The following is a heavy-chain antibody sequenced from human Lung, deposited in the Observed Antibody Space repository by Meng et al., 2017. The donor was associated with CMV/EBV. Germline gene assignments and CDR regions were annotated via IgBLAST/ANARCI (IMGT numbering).Heavy chain of an antibody. V-gene: IGHV1-2*02. CDR1: GYTFTAHY. CDR2: INPHSGDT. D-gene: IGHD3-10*01. J-gene: IGHJ6*01. CDR3: ARLFHTSLGTNYYYGMDV. Sequence: SXXVSXKASGYTFTAHYFHWVRQAPGQGLEWMGWINPHSGDTKYAQKFQGRVTLTTDTSINTAYMEVSRLKSDDTAVFFCARLFHTSLGTNYYYGMDVWGLGTTVTVSS.